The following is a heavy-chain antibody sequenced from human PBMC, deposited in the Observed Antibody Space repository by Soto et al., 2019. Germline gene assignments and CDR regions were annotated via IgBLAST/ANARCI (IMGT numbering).Heavy chain of an antibody. CDR1: GYSISSGCY. J-gene: IGHJ4*01. CDR3: ARVHVMAVAGSTFDY. D-gene: IGHD6-19*01. CDR2: IYHGGTT. V-gene: IGHV4-38-2*02. Sequence: SETLSLTCTVSGYSISSGCYWSWIRQPPGKGPEWIASIYHGGTTFYNPSLKSRITISVDTSNNQFSLKLTYVTAADTAVYYCARVHVMAVAGSTFDYWGHGTLVTVSS.